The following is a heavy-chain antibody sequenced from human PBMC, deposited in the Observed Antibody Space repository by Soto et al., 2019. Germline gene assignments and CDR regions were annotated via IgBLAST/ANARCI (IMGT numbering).Heavy chain of an antibody. J-gene: IGHJ4*02. CDR3: ARLPAYCGGDCYGQDHIDY. V-gene: IGHV4-4*02. Sequence: SETLSLTCAVSGGSISSSNWWSWVRQPPGKGLEWIGEIYHSGSTNYNPSLKSRVTISVDKSKNQFSLKLSSVTAADTAVYYCARLPAYCGGDCYGQDHIDYWGQGTLVTVSS. CDR2: IYHSGST. CDR1: GGSISSSNW. D-gene: IGHD2-21*02.